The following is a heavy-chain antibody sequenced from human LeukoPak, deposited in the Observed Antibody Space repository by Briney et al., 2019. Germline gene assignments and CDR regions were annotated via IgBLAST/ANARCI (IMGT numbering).Heavy chain of an antibody. CDR1: GGSISSYY. Sequence: SETLSLTCTVSGGSISSYYWSWIRQPPGKGLERIGYIYYSGSTNYNPSLKSRVTISVDTSKNQFSLKLSSVTAADTAVYYCARVLAAAGTTKYYFDYWGQGALVTVSS. CDR3: ARVLAAAGTTKYYFDY. CDR2: IYYSGST. J-gene: IGHJ4*02. D-gene: IGHD6-13*01. V-gene: IGHV4-59*01.